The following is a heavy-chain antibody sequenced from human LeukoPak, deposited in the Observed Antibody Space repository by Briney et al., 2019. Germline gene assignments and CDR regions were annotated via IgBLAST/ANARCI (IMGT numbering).Heavy chain of an antibody. CDR2: IYPGDSDT. CDR1: GYSFTSYW. V-gene: IGHV5-51*01. CDR3: ARRDRKQGTYYYYYGMDV. J-gene: IGHJ6*02. Sequence: GESLKISCKGPGYSFTSYWIGWVRQMPGKGLEWMGIIYPGDSDTRYSPSFQGQVTISADKSISTAYLQWSSLKASDTAMYYCARRDRKQGTYYYYYGMDVWGQGTTVTVSS.